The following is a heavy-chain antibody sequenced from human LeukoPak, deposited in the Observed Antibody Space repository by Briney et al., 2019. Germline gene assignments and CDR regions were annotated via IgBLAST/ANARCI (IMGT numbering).Heavy chain of an antibody. CDR2: IYPGDSDI. D-gene: IGHD6-6*01. V-gene: IGHV5-51*01. J-gene: IGHJ3*02. CDR1: GYSFTSYW. Sequence: GESLKISCKGFGYSFTSYWIGWVRQMPGKGLECMGIIYPGDSDIRYSPSFQGQVTISADMSINTAYLQWSSLKASDTAMYYCARIGELHSSSSALDIWGHGTMVIVSS. CDR3: ARIGELHSSSSALDI.